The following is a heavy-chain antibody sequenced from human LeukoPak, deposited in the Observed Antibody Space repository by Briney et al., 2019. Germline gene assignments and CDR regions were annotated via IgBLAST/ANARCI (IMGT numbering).Heavy chain of an antibody. D-gene: IGHD6-13*01. Sequence: SETLSLTCTVSGDSISSSNYYWGWIRQPPGKGLEWIGSIYYTGSTSYNPSLQSRVTISVDTSKNQFSLKLSSVTAADTAVYYCARSFAYSSSRFDPWGQGTLVTVSS. J-gene: IGHJ5*02. CDR2: IYYTGST. V-gene: IGHV4-39*01. CDR3: ARSFAYSSSRFDP. CDR1: GDSISSSNYY.